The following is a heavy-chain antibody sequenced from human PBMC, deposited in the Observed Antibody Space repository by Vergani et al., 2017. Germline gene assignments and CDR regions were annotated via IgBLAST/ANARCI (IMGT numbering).Heavy chain of an antibody. CDR2: IKQDGSEK. CDR3: ARDLRGSYYYYYMDV. CDR1: GFTFSSYW. D-gene: IGHD3-16*01. V-gene: IGHV3-7*01. J-gene: IGHJ6*03. Sequence: EVQLVESGGGLVQPGGSLRLSCAASGFTFSSYWMSWVRQAPGKGLEWVANIKQDGSEKYYVDSVKGRFTISRDNAKNSLYLQMNSLRAEDTAVYYCARDLRGSYYYYYMDVWGKATTVTVSS.